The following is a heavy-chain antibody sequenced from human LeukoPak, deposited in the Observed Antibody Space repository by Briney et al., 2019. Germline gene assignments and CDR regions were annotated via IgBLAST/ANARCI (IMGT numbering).Heavy chain of an antibody. CDR2: IYYSGST. V-gene: IGHV4-39*07. CDR1: GGSISSSSYY. Sequence: SETLSLTCTVSGGSISSSSYYWGWIRQPPGKGLEWIGSIYYSGSTYYNPSLKSRVTISVDTSKNQFSLKLSSVTAADTAVYYCARGKFGGNYYGSGSYPDPDYWGQGTLSPSPQ. CDR3: ARGKFGGNYYGSGSYPDPDY. J-gene: IGHJ4*02. D-gene: IGHD3-10*01.